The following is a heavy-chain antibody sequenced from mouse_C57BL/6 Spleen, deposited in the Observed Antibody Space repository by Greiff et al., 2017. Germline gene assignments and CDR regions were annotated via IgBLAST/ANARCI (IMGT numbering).Heavy chain of an antibody. CDR3: ARGVYGLCYIDY. CDR1: GYTFTSYW. J-gene: IGHJ2*01. V-gene: IGHV1-52*01. D-gene: IGHD1-1*02. Sequence: QVQLKQPGAELVRPGSSVKLSCKASGYTFTSYWMHWVKQRPIQGLEWIGNIDPSDSETHYNQKFKDKATLTVDKSSSTAYMQLSSLTSEDSAVYYCARGVYGLCYIDYWGQGTTLTVSS. CDR2: IDPSDSET.